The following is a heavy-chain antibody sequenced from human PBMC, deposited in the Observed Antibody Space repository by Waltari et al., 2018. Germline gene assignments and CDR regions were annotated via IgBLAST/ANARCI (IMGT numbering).Heavy chain of an antibody. CDR1: GGSISTNNW. Sequence: QVQLQESGPGLVTPSGTLSLTCDVSGGSISTNNWWSWVRQSPGKGLEWIGEIYHGGTTNYNPSRKSRVTMSVDKSQNQFSLKLSSVTAADTAIYYCARYVYGDYFVEYWGQGTLVTVSS. V-gene: IGHV4-4*02. CDR3: ARYVYGDYFVEY. J-gene: IGHJ4*02. CDR2: IYHGGTT. D-gene: IGHD4-17*01.